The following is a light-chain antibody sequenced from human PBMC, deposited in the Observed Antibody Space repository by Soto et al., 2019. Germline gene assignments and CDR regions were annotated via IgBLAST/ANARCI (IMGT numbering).Light chain of an antibody. CDR1: QSISSY. J-gene: IGKJ1*01. CDR2: AAS. Sequence: IQLTQSPSSLSASVGDRVIITCRASQSISSYLNWYQQKPWKAPKLLIYAASTLQSGVPSRFSGSGSGTDFTLTISCLQSEDFATYYCQQYYSYPPWTFGQGTKVDIK. CDR3: QQYYSYPPWT. V-gene: IGKV1-39*01.